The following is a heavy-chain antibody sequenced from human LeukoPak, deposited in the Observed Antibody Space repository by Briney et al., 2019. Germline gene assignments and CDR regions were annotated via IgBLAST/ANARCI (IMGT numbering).Heavy chain of an antibody. D-gene: IGHD3-3*01. V-gene: IGHV4-59*01. CDR1: GGSLSRYY. Sequence: SETLSLTRTVSGGSLSRYYWSWIRQPPRKGLEWMGYIYYRGSTNYNPSLKSRVTISLDTSKNQFSLKLSSVTAADTAVYYCARDGGYYDLWSGYYEYWGQGTLVTVSS. CDR2: IYYRGST. CDR3: ARDGGYYDLWSGYYEY. J-gene: IGHJ4*02.